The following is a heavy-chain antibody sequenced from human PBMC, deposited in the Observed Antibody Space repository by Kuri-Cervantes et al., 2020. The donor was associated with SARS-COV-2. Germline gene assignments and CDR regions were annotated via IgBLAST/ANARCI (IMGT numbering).Heavy chain of an antibody. D-gene: IGHD3-22*01. CDR3: ARDSSGYYRLDY. CDR2: ISSSSSYI. CDR1: GFTFSNYG. Sequence: ETLSLTCAASGFTFSNYGMHWVRQAPGKGLEWVSSISSSSSYIYYADSVKGRFTISRDNAKNSLYLQMNSLRAEDTAVYYCARDSSGYYRLDYWGQGTLVTVSS. V-gene: IGHV3-21*01. J-gene: IGHJ4*02.